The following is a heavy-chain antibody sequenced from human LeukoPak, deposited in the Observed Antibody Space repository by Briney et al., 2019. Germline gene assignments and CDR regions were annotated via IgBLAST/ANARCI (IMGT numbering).Heavy chain of an antibody. Sequence: KSSETLSLTCTVSGVSISSYFWSWIRQPPGKGLEWIRYIYYTGSSNYNPSLKSRVTISVDTSKNQFSLKLTSVTAADTAVYYCARGGYYSYYDLDVWGKGTTVTVSS. V-gene: IGHV4-59*01. J-gene: IGHJ6*03. CDR2: IYYTGSS. CDR1: GVSISSYF. CDR3: ARGGYYSYYDLDV.